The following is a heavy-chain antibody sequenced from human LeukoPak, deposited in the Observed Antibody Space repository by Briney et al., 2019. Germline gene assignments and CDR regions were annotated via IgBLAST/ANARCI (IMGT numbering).Heavy chain of an antibody. Sequence: KPSETLSLTCTVSGGSISSYYWGWIRQPPGKGLEWIGSIYYSGSTYYNPSLKSRVTISVDTSKNQFSLKLSSVTAADTAVYYCARDNGSSWYRDYWGQGTLVTVSS. V-gene: IGHV4-39*07. D-gene: IGHD6-13*01. CDR3: ARDNGSSWYRDY. CDR1: GGSISSYY. J-gene: IGHJ4*02. CDR2: IYYSGST.